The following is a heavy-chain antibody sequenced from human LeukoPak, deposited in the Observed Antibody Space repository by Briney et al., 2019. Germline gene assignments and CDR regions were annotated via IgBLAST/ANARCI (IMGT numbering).Heavy chain of an antibody. D-gene: IGHD2-2*01. Sequence: PGGSLRLSCAASGFTFSSYSMNWVRQAPGKGLEWVSYISSSSSTIYYADSVKGRFTISRDNAKNSLYLQMNSLRAEDTAVYYCAKERDIVVVPAALFDYWGQGTLVTVSS. CDR2: ISSSSSTI. V-gene: IGHV3-48*01. CDR3: AKERDIVVVPAALFDY. J-gene: IGHJ4*02. CDR1: GFTFSSYS.